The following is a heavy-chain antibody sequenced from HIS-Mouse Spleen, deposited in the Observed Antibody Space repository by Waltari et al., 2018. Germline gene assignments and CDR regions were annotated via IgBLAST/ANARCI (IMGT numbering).Heavy chain of an antibody. D-gene: IGHD2-15*01. Sequence: QLQLQESGPGLVKPSETLSLTCTVSGGSISRSSYYWGWIRHPPGKGLEWIGSIYYSGSTYYNPSLKSRVTISVDTSKNQFSLKLSSVTAADTAVYYCASGVVVAATAVHFDYWGQGTLVTVSS. V-gene: IGHV4-39*07. CDR2: IYYSGST. J-gene: IGHJ4*02. CDR1: GGSISRSSYY. CDR3: ASGVVVAATAVHFDY.